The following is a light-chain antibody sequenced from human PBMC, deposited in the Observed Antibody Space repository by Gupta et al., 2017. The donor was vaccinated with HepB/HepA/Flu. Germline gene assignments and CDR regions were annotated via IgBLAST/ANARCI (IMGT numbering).Light chain of an antibody. J-gene: IGLJ1*01. Sequence: YELTQPLSVSVALGQTARITCGGNNIGNKNVQWYHQKPGQAPVLVIYRDTNRPSRIPERFSGSNSGNTATLTITRAQAGDEADYYCQVWDSNTEIFGTGTKLTVL. CDR2: RDT. CDR1: NIGNKN. CDR3: QVWDSNTEI. V-gene: IGLV3-9*01.